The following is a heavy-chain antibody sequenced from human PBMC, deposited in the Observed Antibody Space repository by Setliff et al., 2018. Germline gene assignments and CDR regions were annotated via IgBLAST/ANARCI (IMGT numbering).Heavy chain of an antibody. J-gene: IGHJ3*02. CDR2: IGGRGIST. CDR3: VRDDADNYDAFDN. V-gene: IGHV3-23*01. CDR1: GFTFGDFA. Sequence: GGSLRLSCAASGFTFGDFAMTWVRQAPGKGLEWVSGIGGRGISTYYADSVKGRFTISRDNAKRSLYLQMNGLRADDTGVYYCVRDDADNYDAFDNWGQGTLVTVSS. D-gene: IGHD3-22*01.